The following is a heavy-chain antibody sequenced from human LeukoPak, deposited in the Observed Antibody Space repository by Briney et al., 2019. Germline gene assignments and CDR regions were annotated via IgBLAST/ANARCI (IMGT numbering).Heavy chain of an antibody. J-gene: IGHJ4*02. CDR1: GGSISSYY. CDR3: ARATDFWSGYYLDY. CDR2: IYYSGST. D-gene: IGHD3-3*01. V-gene: IGHV4-59*01. Sequence: SETLSLTCTVSGGSISSYYWSWIRQPPGKGLEWIGYIYYSGSTNYNPSLMSRVTISVDTSKNQFSLKLSSVTAADTAVYYCARATDFWSGYYLDYWGQGTLVTVSS.